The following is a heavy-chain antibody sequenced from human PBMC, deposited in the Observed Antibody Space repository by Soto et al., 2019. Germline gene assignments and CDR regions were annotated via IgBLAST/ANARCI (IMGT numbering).Heavy chain of an antibody. D-gene: IGHD3-3*01. CDR3: AKEITIFGVVIPCYFDY. J-gene: IGHJ4*02. CDR1: GFTFSSYA. CDR2: ISGSGGST. V-gene: IGHV3-23*01. Sequence: GGSLRLSCAASGFTFSSYAMSWVRQAPGKGLEWVSAISGSGGSTYYADSVKGRFTISRDNSKNTLYLQMNSLRAEDTAVYYCAKEITIFGVVIPCYFDYWGQGTLVTVSS.